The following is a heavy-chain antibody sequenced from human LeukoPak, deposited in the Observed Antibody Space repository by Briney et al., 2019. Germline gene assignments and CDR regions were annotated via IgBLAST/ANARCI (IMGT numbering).Heavy chain of an antibody. CDR3: ARPHSDYGGIDY. V-gene: IGHV1-8*03. J-gene: IGHJ4*02. D-gene: IGHD4-17*01. CDR2: MNPNSGNT. CDR1: GYTFTSYD. Sequence: ASVKVSCKASGYTFTSYDINWVRQATGQGLEWMGWMNPNSGNTGYAQKFQGRVTITRNTSISTAYMELSSLRSEDTAVYYCARPHSDYGGIDYWGQGTLVTVSS.